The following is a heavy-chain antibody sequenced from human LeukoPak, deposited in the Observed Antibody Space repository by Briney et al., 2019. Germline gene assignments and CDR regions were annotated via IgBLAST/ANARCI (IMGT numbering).Heavy chain of an antibody. J-gene: IGHJ5*02. CDR1: GGSISTYY. D-gene: IGHD3-10*01. CDR3: ARDFPSGFEPFDP. V-gene: IGHV4-4*07. Sequence: PSETLSLTCTVSGGSISTYYWSWIRQSAGKGLEWIGRIHTSGSTNYNPSLKSRVTMSVDTSKNQFSLKLSSVTAADTAVYYCARDFPSGFEPFDPWGQGTLVTVSS. CDR2: IHTSGST.